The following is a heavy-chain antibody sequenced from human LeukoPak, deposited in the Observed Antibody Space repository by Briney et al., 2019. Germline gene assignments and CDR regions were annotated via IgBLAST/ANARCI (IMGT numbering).Heavy chain of an antibody. J-gene: IGHJ5*02. CDR3: ARVRRDCSGGSCYLKWFDP. V-gene: IGHV4-4*02. CDR2: IYHSGST. Sequence: SETLSLTCAVSGGSISSSNWWSWVRPPPGKGLEWIGEIYHSGSTNYNPSLKSRVTISVDKSKNQFSLKLSSVTAADTAVYYCARVRRDCSGGSCYLKWFDPWGQGTLVTVSS. CDR1: GGSISSSNW. D-gene: IGHD2-15*01.